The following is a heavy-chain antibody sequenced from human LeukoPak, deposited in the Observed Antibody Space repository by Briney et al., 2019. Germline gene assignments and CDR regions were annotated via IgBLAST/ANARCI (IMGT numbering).Heavy chain of an antibody. CDR1: GFTLSTYA. J-gene: IGHJ4*02. CDR2: MSYDGSSK. D-gene: IGHD5-18*01. V-gene: IGHV3-30*01. Sequence: PGGSLRLSCGASGFTLSTYAVHWVRQAPGKGLEWVAVMSYDGSSKYYADSVKGRFTISRDSSKNTLYLQMNSLRAEDTAVYYCARDGAQLWINYYFDYWGQGTLVTVSS. CDR3: ARDGAQLWINYYFDY.